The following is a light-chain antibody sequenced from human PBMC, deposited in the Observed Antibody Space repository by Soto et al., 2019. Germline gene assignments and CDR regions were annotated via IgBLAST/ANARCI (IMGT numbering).Light chain of an antibody. CDR3: SSYAGRILGV. CDR1: SCDVGGYKY. J-gene: IGLJ3*02. Sequence: QSVLTQPPSASGSPGQSVTISCTGTSCDVGGYKYVSWYQQPPGKAPKLMIYDVSKRPSGVPDRFSGSKSGNTASLTVSGLQAEDEADYYCSSYAGRILGVFGGGTKLTVL. V-gene: IGLV2-8*01. CDR2: DVS.